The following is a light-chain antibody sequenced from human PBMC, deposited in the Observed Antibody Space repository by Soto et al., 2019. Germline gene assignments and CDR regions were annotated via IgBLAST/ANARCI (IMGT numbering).Light chain of an antibody. CDR2: TAS. V-gene: IGKV1-39*01. CDR3: QQSYSSPWT. Sequence: DIQMTQSPSSLSASVGDRVTISCRASQSISYYLNWYQQKPGKAPNLVIYTASTLQSGGPSRFRGTRSGTDFTLTITSLQPEDFATYFCQQSYSSPWTFGQGTKVE. J-gene: IGKJ1*01. CDR1: QSISYY.